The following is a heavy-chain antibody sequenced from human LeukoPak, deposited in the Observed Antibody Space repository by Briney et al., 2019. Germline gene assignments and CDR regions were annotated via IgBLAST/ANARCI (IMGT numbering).Heavy chain of an antibody. Sequence: SETLSLTCSVSDGSISSGYYYWAWIRQPPGKGPEWIGSICYSGTTYPNPSLKSRVTISVDTSKNQFSLKLTSVTAADTAVYYCARGDYGSGTYLWGSWGQGILVTVSP. CDR2: ICYSGTT. V-gene: IGHV4-39*07. J-gene: IGHJ5*02. CDR1: DGSISSGYYY. CDR3: ARGDYGSGTYLWGS. D-gene: IGHD3-10*01.